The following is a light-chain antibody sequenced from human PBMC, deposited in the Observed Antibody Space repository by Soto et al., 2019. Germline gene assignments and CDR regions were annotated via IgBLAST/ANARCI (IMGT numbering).Light chain of an antibody. J-gene: IGKJ1*01. CDR2: GAS. CDR1: QSVSSN. CDR3: QQYDIWPRT. V-gene: IGKV3-15*01. Sequence: EIVMTQSPATLSLSPGERATLSCRASQSVSSNVAWYQQKPGQAPRLLIYGASTRATGIPARFSGSGSGTEFPLTISSLQSEDFAVYYCQQYDIWPRTFGQGTKVEIK.